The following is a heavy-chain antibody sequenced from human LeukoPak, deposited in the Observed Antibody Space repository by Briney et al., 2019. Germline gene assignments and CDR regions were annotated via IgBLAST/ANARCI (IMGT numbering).Heavy chain of an antibody. CDR3: ARNARINDFWSGYYLGY. V-gene: IGHV1-8*03. D-gene: IGHD3-3*01. CDR1: GYTFTSYD. J-gene: IGHJ4*02. Sequence: GASVKVSCKASGYTFTSYDINWVRQATGQGLEWMGWMNPNSGNTGYAQKFQGRVTITRNTSISTAYMELSSLRSEDTAVYYCARNARINDFWSGYYLGYWGQGTLVTVSS. CDR2: MNPNSGNT.